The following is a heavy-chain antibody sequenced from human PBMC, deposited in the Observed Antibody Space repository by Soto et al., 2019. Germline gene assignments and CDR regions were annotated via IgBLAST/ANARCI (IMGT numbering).Heavy chain of an antibody. D-gene: IGHD2-15*01. J-gene: IGHJ5*02. Sequence: QVQLVQSGAEVKKPGSSVKVSCKASGGTFSSYAISWVRQAPGQGLEWMGGIIPIFGTANYAQKFQGRVTITGAESTGTAYVALSSLRSKDTAVYYCARAIAATGMADWFDPWGQGTLVTVSS. V-gene: IGHV1-69*12. CDR1: GGTFSSYA. CDR2: IIPIFGTA. CDR3: ARAIAATGMADWFDP.